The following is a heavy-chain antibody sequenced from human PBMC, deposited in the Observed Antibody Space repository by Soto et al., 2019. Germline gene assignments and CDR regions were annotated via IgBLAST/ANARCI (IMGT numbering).Heavy chain of an antibody. D-gene: IGHD2-8*01. Sequence: SETLSLTCAVYGGSFSGYYWSWIRQPPGKGLEWIGEINHSGSTNYNPSLKSRVTISVDTSKNQFSLKLSSVTAADTAVYYCASSPPKRQRTDCTNGVCYTEGRYYYYYYGMDVWGQGTTVTVSS. CDR1: GGSFSGYY. CDR3: ASSPPKRQRTDCTNGVCYTEGRYYYYYYGMDV. V-gene: IGHV4-34*01. CDR2: INHSGST. J-gene: IGHJ6*02.